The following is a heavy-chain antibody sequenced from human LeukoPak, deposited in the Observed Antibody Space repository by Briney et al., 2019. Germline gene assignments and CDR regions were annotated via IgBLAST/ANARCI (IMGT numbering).Heavy chain of an antibody. CDR3: ARVLRIQLWFQAFDI. CDR2: IYYSGST. D-gene: IGHD5-18*01. V-gene: IGHV4-31*03. CDR1: GGSISSGGYY. Sequence: SETLSLTCTVSGGSISSGGYYWSWLRQHPGKGLEWIGYIYYSGSTYYNPSLKSRVTISVDTSKNQFSLKLGSVTAADTAVYYCARVLRIQLWFQAFDIWGQGTMVTVSS. J-gene: IGHJ3*02.